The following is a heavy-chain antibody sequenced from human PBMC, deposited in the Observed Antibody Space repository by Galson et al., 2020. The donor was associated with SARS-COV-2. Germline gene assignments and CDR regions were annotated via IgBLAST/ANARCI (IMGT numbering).Heavy chain of an antibody. V-gene: IGHV4-61*01. CDR1: GGSVSSGSYY. CDR3: ARGEHDYPGWYMDV. J-gene: IGHJ6*03. Sequence: SQTLSLTCTVSGGSVSSGSYYWSWIRQPPGKGLEWIGYIYYSGSTNYNPSLKSRVTISVDTSKNQFSLKLSSVTAADTAVYYCARGEHDYPGWYMDVWGKGTTVTVSS. CDR2: IYYSGST. D-gene: IGHD4-17*01.